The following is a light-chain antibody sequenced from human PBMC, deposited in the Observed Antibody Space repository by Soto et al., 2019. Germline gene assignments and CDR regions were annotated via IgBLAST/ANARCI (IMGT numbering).Light chain of an antibody. CDR2: GAS. V-gene: IGKV3D-20*02. J-gene: IGKJ5*01. CDR1: QSVSSNY. Sequence: DIVLTHSPGTLSLSPWEIATLSCGASQSVSSNYLAWYQQQPGPAPRLLIFGASIRVTGIPDRFIGSGSGTDYTLTISGLEPEDFAVYYCQQRSNWPPITFGQGTRLEIK. CDR3: QQRSNWPPIT.